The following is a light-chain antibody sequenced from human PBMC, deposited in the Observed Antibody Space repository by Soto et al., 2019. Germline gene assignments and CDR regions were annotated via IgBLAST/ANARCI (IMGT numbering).Light chain of an antibody. Sequence: DIVMTQSPDSLAVSLGERATINCKSSQSVLYNSNNKNYLAWYQQKPGQPPKLILYWASTRESGVPDRFSGSGSGTDFSLTISSLQAEDVAVYYCQQYYATPFTFCPGTKVDI. CDR3: QQYYATPFT. J-gene: IGKJ3*01. CDR2: WAS. V-gene: IGKV4-1*01. CDR1: QSVLYNSNNKNY.